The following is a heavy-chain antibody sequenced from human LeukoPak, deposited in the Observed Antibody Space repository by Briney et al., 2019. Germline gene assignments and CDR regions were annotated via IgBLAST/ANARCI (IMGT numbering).Heavy chain of an antibody. V-gene: IGHV4-59*08. J-gene: IGHJ5*02. CDR2: VIYSGRT. D-gene: IGHD2-2*01. Sequence: SEALSLTCTVSGDSMSSYHWSWLRQPPGKELEWIGYVIYSGRTNYNPSLKSRVIISVDKSKNQFSLKVNSVTAADTAVYYCATHRVVASAGWFDPWGQGTLVTVSS. CDR1: GDSMSSYH. CDR3: ATHRVVASAGWFDP.